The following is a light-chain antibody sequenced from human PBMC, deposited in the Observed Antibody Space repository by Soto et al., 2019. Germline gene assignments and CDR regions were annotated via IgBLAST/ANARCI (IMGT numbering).Light chain of an antibody. J-gene: IGKJ1*01. V-gene: IGKV1-5*03. CDR3: QHYKSYPWT. CDR2: KAS. CDR1: QSISSW. Sequence: DIQMTQSPSTLSASVGDRVTITCRASQSISSWLAWYQQKPGKAPKLLIYKASSLESGVPSRFSGSGSGTEFTLTISSLQPDDVATFYCQHYKSYPWTFGQGTKVESK.